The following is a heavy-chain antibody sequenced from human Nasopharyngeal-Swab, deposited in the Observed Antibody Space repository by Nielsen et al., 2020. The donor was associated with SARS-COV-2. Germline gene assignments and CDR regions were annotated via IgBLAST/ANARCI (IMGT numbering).Heavy chain of an antibody. CDR2: INHSGST. D-gene: IGHD3-16*02. V-gene: IGHV4-34*01. Sequence: SETLSLTCAVYGGSFSGYYWSWIRQPPGKGLEWIGAINHSGSTNYNPSLKSRVTISVDTSKNQFSLKLSSVTAADTAVYYCARGLVNDYVWGSYRPGYYYYYMDVWGKGTTVTVSS. J-gene: IGHJ6*03. CDR3: ARGLVNDYVWGSYRPGYYYYYMDV. CDR1: GGSFSGYY.